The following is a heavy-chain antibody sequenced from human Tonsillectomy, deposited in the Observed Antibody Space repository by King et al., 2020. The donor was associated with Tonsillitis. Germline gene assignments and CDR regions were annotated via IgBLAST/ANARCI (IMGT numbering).Heavy chain of an antibody. CDR2: ISSDGSKK. CDR3: AKARQWLVHFDY. D-gene: IGHD6-19*01. J-gene: IGHJ4*02. CDR1: GFTFSSYG. Sequence: VQLVESGGGVVQPGRSLRLSCAASGFTFSSYGIHWVRQAPGKGLEWVAVISSDGSKKYFADSVRGRCTISRDNSKNTLYLQMNSLRADDTAVYYCAKARQWLVHFDYWGQGTLVTVSS. V-gene: IGHV3-30*18.